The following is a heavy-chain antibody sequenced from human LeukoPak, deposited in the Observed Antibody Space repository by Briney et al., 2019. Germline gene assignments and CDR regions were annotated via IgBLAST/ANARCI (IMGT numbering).Heavy chain of an antibody. CDR2: IYTSGST. CDR1: GYSIRSGYY. CDR3: ASQLSYNGFDI. D-gene: IGHD1-1*01. Sequence: PSETLSLTCTVSGYSIRSGYYWAWIRQPPGKGLEWIGRIYTSGSTNYNPSLKSRVTMSVDTSKNQFSLKLSSVTAADTAVYYCASQLSYNGFDIWGQGTMVTVSS. J-gene: IGHJ3*02. V-gene: IGHV4-38-2*02.